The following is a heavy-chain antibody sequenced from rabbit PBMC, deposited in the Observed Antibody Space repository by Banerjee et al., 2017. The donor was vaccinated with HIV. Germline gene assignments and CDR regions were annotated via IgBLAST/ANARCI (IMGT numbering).Heavy chain of an antibody. D-gene: IGHD6-1*01. V-gene: IGHV1S40*01. CDR3: ARGDRVDAYSL. J-gene: IGHJ4*01. CDR1: GFSFSSSYY. CDR2: INTGSTRT. Sequence: QSLEESGGGLVQPEGSLTLTCTASGFSFSSSYYMCWVRQAPGKGLEWIGCINTGSTRTWYASWAKGRFTFSKTSSTTVTLQMTSLTAADTAAYFCARGDRVDAYSLWGPGTLVTVS.